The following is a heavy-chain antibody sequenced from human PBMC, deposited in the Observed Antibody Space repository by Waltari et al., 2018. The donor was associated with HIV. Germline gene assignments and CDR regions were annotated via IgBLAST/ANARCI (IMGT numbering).Heavy chain of an antibody. V-gene: IGHV6-1*01. CDR2: TYFRSKWYI. CDR3: ARGWDYDFWSGLEGGKFDP. CDR1: GDRVSSHSAA. J-gene: IGHJ5*02. Sequence: QVQLQQSGPGLVKPSQTLSLTCAISGDRVSSHSAAWNWLRQSPRRGLEWLGRTYFRSKWYIDYAVSVKSRITINPDTSKNHFSLQLNSVTPEDTAVYFCARGWDYDFWSGLEGGKFDPWGLGTLVTVSS. D-gene: IGHD3-3*01.